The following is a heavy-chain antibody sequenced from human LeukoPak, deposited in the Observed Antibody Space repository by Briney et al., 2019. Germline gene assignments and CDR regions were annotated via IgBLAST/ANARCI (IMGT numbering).Heavy chain of an antibody. J-gene: IGHJ4*02. CDR3: AKVHEDLRGPDY. V-gene: IGHV3-23*01. CDR2: ISGSGTTT. CDR1: GFTFSSYA. D-gene: IGHD1-26*01. Sequence: PGGSLRLSCAASGFTFSSYAMSWVRQAPGKGLEWVSSISGSGTTTYYADSVKGRFIISRDNSKNTLYLQMNSLRAEDTAVYYCAKVHEDLRGPDYWGQGTLVIVSS.